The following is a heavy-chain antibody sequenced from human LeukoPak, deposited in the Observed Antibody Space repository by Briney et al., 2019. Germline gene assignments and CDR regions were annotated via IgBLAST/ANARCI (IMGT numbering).Heavy chain of an antibody. V-gene: IGHV3-74*01. CDR3: ARAVRTYDSSGDYLDAFDI. Sequence: GGSLRLSCAASGFTFTTSWMHWFRQAPGKGLAWVSRITSDGSSTSYADSVKGRFTISRDNTKNTLYLQMKSLRAEDTAVYYCARAVRTYDSSGDYLDAFDIWGQGTMVTVSS. CDR2: ITSDGSST. J-gene: IGHJ3*02. D-gene: IGHD3-22*01. CDR1: GFTFTTSW.